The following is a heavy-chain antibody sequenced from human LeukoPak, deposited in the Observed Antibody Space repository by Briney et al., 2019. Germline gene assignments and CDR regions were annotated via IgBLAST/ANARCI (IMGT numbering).Heavy chain of an antibody. CDR3: ASRAGGNSDFDY. CDR1: GYTFTGDY. Sequence: ASVKVSCKASGYTFTGDYMHWVRQAPGQGLEWMGWINPNSGAPNYAQKFQGRVTMTRDTSISTAYMELSRLGSDDTAVYYCASRAGGNSDFDYWGQGTLVTVSS. CDR2: INPNSGAP. J-gene: IGHJ4*02. D-gene: IGHD4-23*01. V-gene: IGHV1-2*02.